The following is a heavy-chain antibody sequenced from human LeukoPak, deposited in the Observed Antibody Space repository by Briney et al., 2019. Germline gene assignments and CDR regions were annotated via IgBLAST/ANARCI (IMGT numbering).Heavy chain of an antibody. CDR1: GLSFSNYW. Sequence: QTGGSLRLSCEVSGLSFSNYWMHWVRQAPGKGLVWVARTNLHGTAVDYADSVKGRFIISRDNAKNTLFLQMNSLRVADTAVYYCASAYTYVRLGDHWGQGTLVTVSS. CDR3: ASAYTYVRLGDH. D-gene: IGHD3-16*01. V-gene: IGHV3-74*01. CDR2: TNLHGTAV. J-gene: IGHJ4*02.